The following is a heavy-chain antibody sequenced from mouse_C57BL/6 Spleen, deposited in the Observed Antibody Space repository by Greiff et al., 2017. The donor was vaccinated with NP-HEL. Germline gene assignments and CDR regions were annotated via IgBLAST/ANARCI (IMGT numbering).Heavy chain of an antibody. Sequence: VQLQQPGAELVRPGSSVKLSCKASGYTFTSYWMHWVKQRPIQGLEWIGNIDPSDSETHSNQKFKDKATLTVDKSSSTAYMQLSSLTSEDSAVYYCARGPTALDYWGQGTTLTVSS. CDR1: GYTFTSYW. J-gene: IGHJ2*01. CDR3: ARGPTALDY. V-gene: IGHV1-52*01. CDR2: IDPSDSET. D-gene: IGHD1-2*01.